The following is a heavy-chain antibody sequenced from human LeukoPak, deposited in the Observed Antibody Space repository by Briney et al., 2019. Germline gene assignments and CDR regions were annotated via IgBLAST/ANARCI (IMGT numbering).Heavy chain of an antibody. CDR1: GYTFTSYG. CDR3: ARDQAATNTQVRFCLD. CDR2: ISAHNGNT. J-gene: IGHJ4*02. D-gene: IGHD3-9*01. Sequence: GASVKVSCKASGYTFTSYGISWVRQAPGQGLEWMGWISAHNGNTNFAQKLQGRVTMTTDTSTSTAYMDLRSLRSDDTAVYYCARDQAATNTQVRFCLDWGQGTLVTASP. V-gene: IGHV1-18*01.